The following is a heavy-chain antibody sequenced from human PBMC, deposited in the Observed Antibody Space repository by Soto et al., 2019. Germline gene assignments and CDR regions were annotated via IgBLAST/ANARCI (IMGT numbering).Heavy chain of an antibody. CDR1: GGSISSYY. J-gene: IGHJ4*02. V-gene: IGHV4-59*01. D-gene: IGHD6-6*01. CDR3: VSSYREYSSSPLDY. CDR2: IYYSGST. Sequence: QVQLQESGPGLVKPSETLSLTCTVSGGSISSYYWSWIRQPPGKGLEWIGYIYYSGSTNYNPSLKSRVTISVDTSKNQFSLKLSSVTAADTAVYYCVSSYREYSSSPLDYWGQGTLVTVSS.